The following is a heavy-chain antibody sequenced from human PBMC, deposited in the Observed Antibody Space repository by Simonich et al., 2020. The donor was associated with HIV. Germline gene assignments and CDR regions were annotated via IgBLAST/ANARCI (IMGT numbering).Heavy chain of an antibody. V-gene: IGHV4-34*01. CDR2: INHSGST. D-gene: IGHD2-2*01. CDR1: GGSFSGYY. CDR3: ARGFYQRLYYFDY. Sequence: QVQLQQWGAGLLKPSETLSLPCAVYGGSFSGYYWSWIRQPPGKGLEGIGEINHSGSTNYKPSLKSRVTISVDTSKNQFSLKLSSVTAADTAVYYCARGFYQRLYYFDYWGQGTLVTVSS. J-gene: IGHJ4*02.